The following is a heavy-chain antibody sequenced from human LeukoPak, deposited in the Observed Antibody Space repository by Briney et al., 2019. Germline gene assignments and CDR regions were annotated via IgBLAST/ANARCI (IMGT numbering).Heavy chain of an antibody. CDR3: ARGRENYYYAIYDY. D-gene: IGHD3-10*01. CDR1: RFTFSSYA. CDR2: ISYDGSNK. V-gene: IGHV3-30*04. J-gene: IGHJ4*02. Sequence: GGSLRLSCAASRFTFSSYAMHWVRQAPDKGLEWVAVISYDGSNKYYADSVKGRFTISRDNSKNTLYLQMNSLRPEDTAVYSCARGRENYYYAIYDYWGQGTLVTVSS.